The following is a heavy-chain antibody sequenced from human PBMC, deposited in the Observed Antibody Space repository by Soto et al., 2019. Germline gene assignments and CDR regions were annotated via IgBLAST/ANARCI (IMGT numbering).Heavy chain of an antibody. CDR1: GGSISSYY. CDR2: IDYSGST. D-gene: IGHD6-19*01. J-gene: IGHJ6*04. CDR3: ARGGIAVGGTGIDV. Sequence: SETLSLPCTVSGGSISSYYWSWTRQPPGKGLEWIGYIDYSGSTNSNPSLKSRVTISVDTSKNQFSLKLTSVTAADTAVYYCARGGIAVGGTGIDVWGKGTTVTVS. V-gene: IGHV4-59*01.